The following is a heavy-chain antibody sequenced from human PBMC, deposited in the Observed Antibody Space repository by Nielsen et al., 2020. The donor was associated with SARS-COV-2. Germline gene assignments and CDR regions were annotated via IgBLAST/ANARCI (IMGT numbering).Heavy chain of an antibody. V-gene: IGHV2-26*01. Sequence: SGPTLVKPTETLTLTCTVSGFSLSNARMGVSWIRQPPGKALEWLAHIFSNDEKSYSTSLKSRLTISKDTSKSQVVLTMTNMDPVDTATYYCARTTYLGYCSGGSCSIEDYWGQGTLVTVSS. CDR2: IFSNDEK. CDR1: GFSLSNARMG. CDR3: ARTTYLGYCSGGSCSIEDY. D-gene: IGHD2-15*01. J-gene: IGHJ4*02.